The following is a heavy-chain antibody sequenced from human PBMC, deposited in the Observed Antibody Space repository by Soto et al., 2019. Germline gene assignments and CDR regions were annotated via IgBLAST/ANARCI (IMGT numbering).Heavy chain of an antibody. J-gene: IGHJ6*02. V-gene: IGHV1-69*08. CDR3: ARGLGGRMDD. CDR1: GTIFSSYT. D-gene: IGHD3-16*01. Sequence: QVQLVQSGAEVKKPGSSVRVSCKASGTIFSSYTISWVRQAPGQGLEWMGRIIPILGETNSAQKFQGRVTSTADKSTNTAYMELSSQRLEDTGLYYCARGLGGRMDDWGQGTTVTVSS. CDR2: IIPILGET.